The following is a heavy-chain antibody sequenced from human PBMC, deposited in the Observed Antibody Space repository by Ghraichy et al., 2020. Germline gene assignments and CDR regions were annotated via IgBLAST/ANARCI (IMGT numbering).Heavy chain of an antibody. V-gene: IGHV3-23*01. CDR1: GFTFSSYA. CDR2: ISGSGGST. J-gene: IGHJ6*04. D-gene: IGHD3-3*01. Sequence: GGSLRLSCAASGFTFSSYAMSWVRQAPGKGLEWVSAISGSGGSTYYADSVKGRFTISRDNSKNTLYLQMNSLRAEDTAVYYCAKDLNTIFGVANNYGMDVWGKGTTVTVSS. CDR3: AKDLNTIFGVANNYGMDV.